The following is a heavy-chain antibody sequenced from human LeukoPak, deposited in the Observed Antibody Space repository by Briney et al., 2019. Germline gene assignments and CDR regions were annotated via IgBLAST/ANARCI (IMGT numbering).Heavy chain of an antibody. CDR2: ISAYNGNT. V-gene: IGHV1-18*01. CDR3: ARARSSEYSSSWPFYYYYYGMDV. CDR1: GYTFTSYG. J-gene: IGHJ6*02. Sequence: ASVKVSCKASGYTFTSYGISRVRQAPGQGLEWMGWISAYNGNTNYAQKLQGRVTMTTDTSTSTAYMELRSLRSDDTAVYYCARARSSEYSSSWPFYYYYYGMDVWGQGTTVTVSS. D-gene: IGHD6-6*01.